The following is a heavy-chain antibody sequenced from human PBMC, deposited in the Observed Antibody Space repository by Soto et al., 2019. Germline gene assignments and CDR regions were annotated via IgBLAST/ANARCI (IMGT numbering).Heavy chain of an antibody. J-gene: IGHJ4*02. V-gene: IGHV6-1*01. CDR3: AGWDQGFDY. CDR1: VDSVSRNSAA. D-gene: IGHD1-26*01. Sequence: SQTLSLSCALSVDSVSRNSAAWNWIRQSPSKGLEWLGRTYYRSKWFNNHALSVKSRITINPETSNNQFSLQLSSVTPEDSAVYYCAGWDQGFDYWGKGTLVTVSS. CDR2: TYYRSKWFN.